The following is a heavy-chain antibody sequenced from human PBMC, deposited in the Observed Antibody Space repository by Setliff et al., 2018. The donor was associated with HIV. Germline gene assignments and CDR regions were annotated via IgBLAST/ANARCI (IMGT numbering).Heavy chain of an antibody. CDR3: ASFFGDYGY. D-gene: IGHD3-10*01. CDR1: GFMFNIYG. J-gene: IGHJ4*01. V-gene: IGHV3-48*03. CDR2: ISSGSVNI. Sequence: PGGSLRLSCAASGFMFNIYGMNWVRQAPGKGLEWVSYISSGSVNIFYADSVKGRFTISRDNAKNSLYLQMNSLRAEDTAIYYCASFFGDYGYWGHGTQVTVSS.